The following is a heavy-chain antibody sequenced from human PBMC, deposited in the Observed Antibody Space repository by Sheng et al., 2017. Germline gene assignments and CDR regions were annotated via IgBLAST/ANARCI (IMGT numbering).Heavy chain of an antibody. CDR2: IIPILGIA. CDR3: ARTPITKLYGFIDTSKYQLPYGWFDP. CDR1: GGTFSSYA. V-gene: IGHV1-69*04. Sequence: QVQLVQSGAEVKKPGSSVKVSCKASGGTFSSYAISWVRQAPGQGLEWMGGIIPILGIANYAQKFQGRVTITADKSTSTAYMELSSLRSEDTAVYYCARTPITKLYGFIDTSKYQLPYGWFDPWGQGTLVTVSS. D-gene: IGHD2-2*01. J-gene: IGHJ5*02.